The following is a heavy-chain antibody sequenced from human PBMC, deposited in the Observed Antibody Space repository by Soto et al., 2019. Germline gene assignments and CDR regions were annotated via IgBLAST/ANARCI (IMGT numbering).Heavy chain of an antibody. J-gene: IGHJ4*02. CDR1: GGSFSGYY. CDR3: ARGLQYSSSSTYYFDY. CDR2: INHSGST. D-gene: IGHD6-6*01. V-gene: IGHV4-34*01. Sequence: SETLSLTCAVYGGSFSGYYWSWIRQPPGKGLEWIGEINHSGSTNYNPSLKSRFTISVDTSKNQFSLKLSSVTAADTAVYYCARGLQYSSSSTYYFDYWGQGTLVTVSS.